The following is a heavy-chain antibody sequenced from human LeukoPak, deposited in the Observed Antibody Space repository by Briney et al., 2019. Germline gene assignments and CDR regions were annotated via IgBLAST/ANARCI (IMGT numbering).Heavy chain of an antibody. D-gene: IGHD1-1*01. V-gene: IGHV3-23*01. CDR1: GFTFSNYA. CDR3: ARKHSTGTYYYYYGMDV. Sequence: GGSLGLSCAASGFTFSNYAMSWVRQAPGKGLEWVSHISGSGGSTYYADSVKGRFTISRDNSKNTLYLQMNSLRAEDTAVYYCARKHSTGTYYYYYGMDVWGQGTTVTVSS. CDR2: ISGSGGST. J-gene: IGHJ6*02.